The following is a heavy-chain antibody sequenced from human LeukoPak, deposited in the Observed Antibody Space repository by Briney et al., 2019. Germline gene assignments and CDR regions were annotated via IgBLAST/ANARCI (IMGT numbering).Heavy chain of an antibody. V-gene: IGHV4-59*01. CDR3: ARASGDPDLDYYYYMDV. Sequence: KASETLSLTCTVSGGSISSYYWSWIRQPPGKGLEWIGYIYYSGSTNYNPPLKSRVTISVDTSKNQFSLKLSSVTAADTAVYYCARASGDPDLDYYYYMDVWGKGTTVTISS. CDR2: IYYSGST. D-gene: IGHD2-21*02. J-gene: IGHJ6*03. CDR1: GGSISSYY.